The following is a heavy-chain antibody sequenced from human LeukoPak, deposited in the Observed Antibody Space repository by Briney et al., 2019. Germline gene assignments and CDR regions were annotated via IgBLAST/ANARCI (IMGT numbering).Heavy chain of an antibody. J-gene: IGHJ4*02. D-gene: IGHD4-17*01. Sequence: GGSLRLSCAASGVTFSSYGMHWVRQAPGKGLEWVSVIWYDGSNKYYADSVKGRFTISRDNSKNTLYLQMNSLRAEDTAVYYSARDPPREVYGDYSPFDYWGQGTLVTVSS. CDR2: IWYDGSNK. V-gene: IGHV3-33*01. CDR3: ARDPPREVYGDYSPFDY. CDR1: GVTFSSYG.